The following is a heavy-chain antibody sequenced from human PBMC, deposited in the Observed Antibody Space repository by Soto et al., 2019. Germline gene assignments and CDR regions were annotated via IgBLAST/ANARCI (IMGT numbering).Heavy chain of an antibody. J-gene: IGHJ4*02. CDR3: ARGYCSGGSCYRSRGEFDY. Sequence: SETLSLTCAVYGGSFSGYYWSWIRQPPGKGLEWIGEINHSGSTNYNPSLKSRVTISVDTSKNQFSLKLSSVTAADTAVYYCARGYCSGGSCYRSRGEFDYWGQGTLVTVSS. V-gene: IGHV4-34*01. D-gene: IGHD2-15*01. CDR2: INHSGST. CDR1: GGSFSGYY.